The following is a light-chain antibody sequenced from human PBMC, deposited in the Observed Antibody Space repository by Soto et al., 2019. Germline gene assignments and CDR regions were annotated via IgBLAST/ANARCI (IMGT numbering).Light chain of an antibody. CDR1: QPISSTY. J-gene: IGKJ5*01. CDR3: QQYSSSLIT. V-gene: IGKV3-20*01. Sequence: QSPGTLSLSLGERAILSCRPSQPISSTYLACYQQNPGQAPRLLIYGASGRATGIPDRFSGSGSGTDFTLTISRLEPEDFAVYYCQQYSSSLITFGQGTRLEIK. CDR2: GAS.